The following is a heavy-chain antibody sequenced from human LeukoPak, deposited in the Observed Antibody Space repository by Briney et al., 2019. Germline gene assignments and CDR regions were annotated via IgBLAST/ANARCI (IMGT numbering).Heavy chain of an antibody. CDR3: ARDPYWSGNYTGIGYYYYYMDV. CDR1: GYTFSTYG. D-gene: IGHD3-3*01. V-gene: IGHV1-18*01. CDR2: ISGHNGNP. Sequence: GASVKVSCKASGYTFSTYGISWVRQAPGQGLEWMGWISGHNGNPNSEQKFQGRVTMTTDTSTSTAYMELRSLRSDDTAVYYCARDPYWSGNYTGIGYYYYYMDVWGKGTTVTVSS. J-gene: IGHJ6*03.